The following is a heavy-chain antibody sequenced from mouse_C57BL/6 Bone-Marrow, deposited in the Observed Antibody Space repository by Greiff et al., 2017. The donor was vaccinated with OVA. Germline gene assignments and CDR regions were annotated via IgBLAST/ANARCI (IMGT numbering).Heavy chain of an antibody. CDR2: IWSGGST. D-gene: IGHD2-1*01. CDR1: GFSLTSYG. V-gene: IGHV2-2*01. J-gene: IGHJ1*03. CDR3: ARSRNYPYWYFDV. Sequence: QVQLKESGPGLVQPSQSLSITCTVSGFSLTSYGVHWVRQSPGKGLEWLGVIWSGGSTDYNAAFISRLSISKDNSKSQVFFKMNSLQADDTAIYYCARSRNYPYWYFDVWGTGTTVTVSS.